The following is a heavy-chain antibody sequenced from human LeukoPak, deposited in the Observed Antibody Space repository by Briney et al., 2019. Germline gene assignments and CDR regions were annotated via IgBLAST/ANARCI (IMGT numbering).Heavy chain of an antibody. Sequence: GASVKVSCKASGGTFSSYAISWVRQAPGQGLEWMGRIIPILGIANYAQKFQGRVTITADKSTSTAYMELSSLRSEDTAVYYCASSIAARRDNWFDPWGQGTLVTVSS. CDR1: GGTFSSYA. CDR3: ASSIAARRDNWFDP. J-gene: IGHJ5*02. CDR2: IIPILGIA. D-gene: IGHD6-6*01. V-gene: IGHV1-69*04.